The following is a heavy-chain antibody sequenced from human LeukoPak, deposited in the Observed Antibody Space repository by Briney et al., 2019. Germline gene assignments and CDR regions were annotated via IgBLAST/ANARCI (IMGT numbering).Heavy chain of an antibody. J-gene: IGHJ4*02. V-gene: IGHV1-69*01. Sequence: SVKVSCKASGGTFSSYAINWVRQAPGQGLEWMGGIIPIFGTSNYAQKFQGRVTITADESTSTAYMELSSLRSDDTAVYYCARDLTHRRNYDNSGYQIVPAFWGQGTLVTVSS. CDR2: IIPIFGTS. CDR3: ARDLTHRRNYDNSGYQIVPAF. D-gene: IGHD3-22*01. CDR1: GGTFSSYA.